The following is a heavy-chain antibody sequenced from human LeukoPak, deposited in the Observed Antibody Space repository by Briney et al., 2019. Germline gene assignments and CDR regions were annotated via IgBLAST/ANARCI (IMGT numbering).Heavy chain of an antibody. Sequence: GGSLRLSCAASGFTFSSYAMHWVRQAPGKGLVWVSRINSDGSSTSYADSVKGRFTISRDNAQNTLFLQMNSLRAEDTAVYYCARDNYGGNSGDAFDIWGQGTMVTVSS. CDR1: GFTFSSYA. CDR3: ARDNYGGNSGDAFDI. J-gene: IGHJ3*02. D-gene: IGHD4-23*01. V-gene: IGHV3-74*01. CDR2: INSDGSST.